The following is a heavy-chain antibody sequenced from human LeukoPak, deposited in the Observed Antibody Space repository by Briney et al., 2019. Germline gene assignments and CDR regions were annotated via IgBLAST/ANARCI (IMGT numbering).Heavy chain of an antibody. J-gene: IGHJ5*02. Sequence: GASVKVSCKASGYTFTSYYMHWVRQAPGQGLEWMGRIIPIFGTANYAQKFQGRVTITTDESTSTAYMELSSLRSEDTAAYYCAECRRDGYGCWFDPWGQGTLVTVSS. CDR3: AECRRDGYGCWFDP. V-gene: IGHV1-69*05. D-gene: IGHD5-24*01. CDR1: GYTFTSYY. CDR2: IIPIFGTA.